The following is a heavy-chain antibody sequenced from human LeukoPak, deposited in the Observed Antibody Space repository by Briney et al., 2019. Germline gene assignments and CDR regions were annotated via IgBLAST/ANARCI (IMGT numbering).Heavy chain of an antibody. J-gene: IGHJ3*02. CDR3: ARDRDYVGTMDAFDI. CDR1: GLTFSSYS. V-gene: IGHV3-48*01. CDR2: ISSSSSTI. D-gene: IGHD4-17*01. Sequence: GGSLRLSCAASGLTFSSYSMNWVRQAPGKGLEWVSYISSSSSTIYYADSVKGRFTISRDNAKNSLYLQMNSLRAEDTAVYYCARDRDYVGTMDAFDIWGQGTMVTVSS.